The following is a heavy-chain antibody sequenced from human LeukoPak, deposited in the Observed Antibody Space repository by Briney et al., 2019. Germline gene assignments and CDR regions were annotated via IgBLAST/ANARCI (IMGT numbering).Heavy chain of an antibody. J-gene: IGHJ6*02. CDR1: GDSISTYY. CDR2: IYYSGST. CDR3: AREPLGYGMDV. V-gene: IGHV4-59*01. Sequence: PSETLSLTCTVSGDSISTYYWSWIRQPPGKGLEWIGYIYYSGSTNYNPSLKSRVTISVDTSKNQFSLKLSSVTAADTAVYFCAREPLGYGMDVWGQGTTVTGSS.